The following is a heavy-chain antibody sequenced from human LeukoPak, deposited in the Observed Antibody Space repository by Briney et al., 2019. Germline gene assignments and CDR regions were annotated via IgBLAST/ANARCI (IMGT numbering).Heavy chain of an antibody. J-gene: IGHJ4*02. CDR1: GFTFSSYA. CDR3: AKRRPYDSSGYPYYFDY. V-gene: IGHV3-23*01. D-gene: IGHD3-22*01. CDR2: ISGSGGST. Sequence: GGSLRLSCAASGFTFSSYAMSWVRQAPGKGLEWVSAISGSGGSTYYADSVKGRFTISRDNSKNTLYLQMNSLRAEDTAVYHCAKRRPYDSSGYPYYFDYWGQGTLVTVSS.